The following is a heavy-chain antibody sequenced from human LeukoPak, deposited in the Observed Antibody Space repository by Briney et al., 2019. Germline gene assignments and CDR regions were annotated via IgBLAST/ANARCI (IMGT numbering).Heavy chain of an antibody. CDR3: ARGYLDNSGYSAPFHY. J-gene: IGHJ4*02. D-gene: IGHD3-22*01. Sequence: SETLSLTCTVYGGSISTYYWSWIRQPPGKGLEWIGYIHYSGSTNYNPSLKSRVTISVDTSKNQFSLKLSSVTAADTAVYYCARGYLDNSGYSAPFHYWGQGTLVTVSS. V-gene: IGHV4-59*01. CDR1: GGSISTYY. CDR2: IHYSGST.